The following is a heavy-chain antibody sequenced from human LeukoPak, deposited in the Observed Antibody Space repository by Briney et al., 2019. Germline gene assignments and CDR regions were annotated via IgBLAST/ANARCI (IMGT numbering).Heavy chain of an antibody. J-gene: IGHJ4*02. Sequence: TGGSLRLSCAASGFTFSNYGMHWVRQAPGKGLEWVAFILYDGSNKYYADSVKGRFTISRDNSKNTLYLQMNSLRAEDTAVYYCAGDEGNPYSNGWYPFDYWGQGTLVTVSS. D-gene: IGHD6-19*01. CDR2: ILYDGSNK. CDR1: GFTFSNYG. V-gene: IGHV3-30*02. CDR3: AGDEGNPYSNGWYPFDY.